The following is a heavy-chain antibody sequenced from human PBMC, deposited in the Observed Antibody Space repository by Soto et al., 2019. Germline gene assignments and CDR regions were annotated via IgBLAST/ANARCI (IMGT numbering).Heavy chain of an antibody. CDR3: AREEGGGYYYGMDV. V-gene: IGHV4-59*01. Sequence: QVQLQESGPGLVKPSETLSLTCTVSGGSISSYYWSWIRQPPGKGLEWIGYIYYSGSTNYNPSLKSRVTRAVDTSKNQFSLKLSSVTAADTAVYYCAREEGGGYYYGMDVWGQGTTVTVSS. J-gene: IGHJ6*02. CDR1: GGSISSYY. CDR2: IYYSGST. D-gene: IGHD3-16*01.